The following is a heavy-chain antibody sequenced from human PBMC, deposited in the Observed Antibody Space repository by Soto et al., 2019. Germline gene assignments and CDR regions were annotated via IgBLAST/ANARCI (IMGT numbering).Heavy chain of an antibody. J-gene: IGHJ4*02. CDR2: INPSGGST. V-gene: IGHV1-46*01. CDR3: AREAGAFDY. D-gene: IGHD6-19*01. Sequence: QVQLVQSGAEVKKPGASVKVSCKASGYTFTSYYMHWVRQAPGQGLEWMGIINPSGGSTSYAQKSQGRVTMTRDTSTSTVVMELSSLRYEDTAVYSCAREAGAFDYWGQGTLVTVSS. CDR1: GYTFTSYY.